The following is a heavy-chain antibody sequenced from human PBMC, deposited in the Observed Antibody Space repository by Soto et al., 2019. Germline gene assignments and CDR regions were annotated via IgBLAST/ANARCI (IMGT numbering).Heavy chain of an antibody. V-gene: IGHV4-34*01. J-gene: IGHJ4*02. Sequence: SETLSLTCAVYGGSFSGYYWSWIRQPPGKGLEWIGEINHSGSTNYNPSLKSRVTISVDTSKNQFSLKLSSVTAADTAVYYCARGADIVVVVAGYYFDYWGQGTLVTVSS. D-gene: IGHD2-15*01. CDR1: GGSFSGYY. CDR2: INHSGST. CDR3: ARGADIVVVVAGYYFDY.